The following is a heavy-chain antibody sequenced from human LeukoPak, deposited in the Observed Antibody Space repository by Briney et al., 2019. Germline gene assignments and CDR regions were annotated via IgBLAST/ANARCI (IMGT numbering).Heavy chain of an antibody. V-gene: IGHV3-21*01. CDR3: ARDGTYGDFDY. CDR2: ISGSSSYK. J-gene: IGHJ4*02. D-gene: IGHD3-10*01. Sequence: GGSLRLSCAASGFTFGDYNMNWVRQAPGKGLEWVSSISGSSSYKYYAYSVKGRFTISRDNAKNSLYLQMNSLRADDKAVYYCARDGTYGDFDYWGQGTLVTVSS. CDR1: GFTFGDYN.